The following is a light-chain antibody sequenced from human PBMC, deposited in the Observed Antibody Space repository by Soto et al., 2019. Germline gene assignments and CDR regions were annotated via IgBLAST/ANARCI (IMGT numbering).Light chain of an antibody. CDR3: QQYCSSPLT. CDR2: GAS. J-gene: IGKJ4*01. CDR1: QSVSSSY. Sequence: EIVLTQAPGTLSLSPGERATLSCRASQSVSSSYLAWYQQKPGQATRLLIYGASSRATGITDRFSGCGSVTDFTLTISRLEPEDFEVYYCQQYCSSPLTSSGGTKVEIK. V-gene: IGKV3-20*01.